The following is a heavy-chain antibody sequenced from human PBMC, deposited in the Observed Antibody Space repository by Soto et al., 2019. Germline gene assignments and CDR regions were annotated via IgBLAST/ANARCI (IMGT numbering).Heavy chain of an antibody. D-gene: IGHD1-26*01. CDR2: IYYSGST. Sequence: SETLSLTCTVSGGSISSSSYYWGWIRQPPGKGLEWIGSIYYSGSTYYNPSLKSRVTISVDTSKNQFSLKLSSVTAAATAVYYWASSLLNCGLPHYYFDPWGKGTMVTVSS. J-gene: IGHJ5*02. CDR3: ASSLLNCGLPHYYFDP. CDR1: GGSISSSSYY. V-gene: IGHV4-39*01.